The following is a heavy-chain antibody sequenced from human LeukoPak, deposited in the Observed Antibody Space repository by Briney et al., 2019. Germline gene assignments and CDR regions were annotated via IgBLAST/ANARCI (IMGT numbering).Heavy chain of an antibody. D-gene: IGHD6-13*01. CDR1: GGSISSYY. CDR3: ARGVSVSPFYYYYYMDV. V-gene: IGHV4-4*07. CDR2: IYTSGST. J-gene: IGHJ6*03. Sequence: SETLSLTCTVSGGSISSYYWSWIRPPAGKGLEWIGRIYTSGSTNYNPSLKSRVTMSVDTSKNQFSLKLSSVTAADTAVYYCARGVSVSPFYYYYYMDVWGKGTTVTVSS.